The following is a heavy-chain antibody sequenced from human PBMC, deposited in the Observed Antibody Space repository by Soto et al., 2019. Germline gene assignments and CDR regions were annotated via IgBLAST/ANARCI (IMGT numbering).Heavy chain of an antibody. V-gene: IGHV3-21*01. Sequence: EVQLVESGGGLVKPGGSLRLSCAASGFTFSSDSMGWVRQAPGKGLEWVASISSSGSFMNYADSAKGRFTISRDNAKNSLYLQMRSLKDEDTAVYYCARDPPSGTTLDWFDSWGQGTLVTVSS. J-gene: IGHJ5*01. CDR3: ARDPPSGTTLDWFDS. CDR1: GFTFSSDS. CDR2: ISSSGSFM. D-gene: IGHD1-7*01.